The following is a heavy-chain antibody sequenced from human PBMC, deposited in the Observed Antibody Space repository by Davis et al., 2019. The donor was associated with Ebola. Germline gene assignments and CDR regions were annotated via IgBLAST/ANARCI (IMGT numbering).Heavy chain of an antibody. Sequence: GESLKISCAASGFTFSDYYMSWIRQAPGKGLVWVSRINSDGSSTSYADSVKGRFTISRDNAKNTLYLQMNSLRAEDTAVYYCARGWMSIPDYWGQGTLVTVSS. CDR2: INSDGSST. CDR3: ARGWMSIPDY. D-gene: IGHD2-2*03. J-gene: IGHJ4*02. CDR1: GFTFSDYY. V-gene: IGHV3-74*01.